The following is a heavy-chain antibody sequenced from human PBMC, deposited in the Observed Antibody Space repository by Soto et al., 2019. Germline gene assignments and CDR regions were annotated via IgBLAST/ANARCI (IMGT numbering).Heavy chain of an antibody. J-gene: IGHJ6*02. CDR1: GFTFSSYS. V-gene: IGHV3-21*01. CDR2: ISSSSSYI. CDR3: ARDRLIVGATTHYYDGMEV. D-gene: IGHD1-26*01. Sequence: EVQLVESGGGLVKPGGSLRLSCAASGFTFSSYSMNWVRQAPGKGLEWVSSISSSSSYIYYADSVKGRFTISRDKAKNSLYPQMNSLRAEDTDVYYCARDRLIVGATTHYYDGMEVWGQGTTVTVSS.